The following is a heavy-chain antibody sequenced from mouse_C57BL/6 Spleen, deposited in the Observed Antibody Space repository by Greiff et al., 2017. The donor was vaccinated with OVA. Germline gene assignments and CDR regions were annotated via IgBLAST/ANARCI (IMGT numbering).Heavy chain of an antibody. CDR1: GFTFSDYY. CDR3: ARGGITTVVDYWYFDG. J-gene: IGHJ1*03. D-gene: IGHD1-1*01. V-gene: IGHV5-16*01. Sequence: EVQLVESEGGLVQPGSSMKLSCTASGFTFSDYYMAWVRQVPEKGLEWVANINYDGSSTYYLDSLKSRFIISRDNAKNILYLQMSSLKSEDTATYYCARGGITTVVDYWYFDGWGTGTTVTVSS. CDR2: INYDGSST.